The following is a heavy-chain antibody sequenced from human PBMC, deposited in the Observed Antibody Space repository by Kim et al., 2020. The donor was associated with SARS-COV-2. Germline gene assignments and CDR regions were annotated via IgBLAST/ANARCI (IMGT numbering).Heavy chain of an antibody. J-gene: IGHJ3*02. CDR1: GYTFITYW. CDR2: IDPSDSYT. CDR3: ARLSMSGYTTNAFDI. D-gene: IGHD3-10*02. Sequence: GESLKISCKGSGYTFITYWISWVRQMPGKGLEWMGRIDPSDSYTNYSPSFQGHVTISADKSIITAYLQWSSLKASDTAMYYCARLSMSGYTTNAFDIWGQGTMVTVSS. V-gene: IGHV5-10-1*01.